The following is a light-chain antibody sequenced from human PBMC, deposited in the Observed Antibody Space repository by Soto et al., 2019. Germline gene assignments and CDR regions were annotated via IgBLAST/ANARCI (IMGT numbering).Light chain of an antibody. CDR1: QSVSRNY. CDR3: QQYGSSPMT. J-gene: IGKJ5*01. CDR2: GAS. Sequence: DMVMTQTPPSLPVNAGQPASIACRASQSVSRNYLAWYQQTPGQVPRLLIYGASSRATGIPDRFSGMGSGTDFTLAISRLEPEDFPVYYCQQYGSSPMTFGQGTRLEIK. V-gene: IGKV3-20*01.